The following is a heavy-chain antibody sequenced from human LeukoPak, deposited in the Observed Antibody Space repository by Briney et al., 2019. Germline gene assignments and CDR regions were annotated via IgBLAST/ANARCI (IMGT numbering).Heavy chain of an antibody. J-gene: IGHJ2*01. CDR1: GGSISSYY. CDR3: ARLFPYGGLPYWYFDL. Sequence: SETLSLTCTVSGGSISSYYWSWIRQPPGKGLEWIGYIYYSGSTNYNPSLKSRVTISVDTSKNQFSLKLSSVTAADTAVYYCARLFPYGGLPYWYFDLWGRGTLVTVSS. V-gene: IGHV4-59*08. D-gene: IGHD4-23*01. CDR2: IYYSGST.